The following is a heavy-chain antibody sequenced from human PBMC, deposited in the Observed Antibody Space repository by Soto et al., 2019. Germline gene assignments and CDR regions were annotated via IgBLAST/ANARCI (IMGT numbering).Heavy chain of an antibody. J-gene: IGHJ4*02. D-gene: IGHD6-13*01. V-gene: IGHV3-33*01. CDR2: IWYDGSNK. CDR3: ARDGGIAAAGAYYFDY. CDR1: GFTFSSYG. Sequence: GWSLRLSCAASGFTFSSYGMHWVRQAPGKGLEWVAVIWYDGSNKYYADSVKGRFTISRDNSKNTLYLQMNSLRAEDTAVYYCARDGGIAAAGAYYFDYWGQGTLVTVSS.